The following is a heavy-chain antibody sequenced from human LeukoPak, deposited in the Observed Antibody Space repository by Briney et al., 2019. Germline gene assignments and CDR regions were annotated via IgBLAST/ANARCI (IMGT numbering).Heavy chain of an antibody. V-gene: IGHV3-9*01. CDR1: GFTFDDYA. CDR2: ISWNSGSI. Sequence: GGSLRLSCAASGFTFDDYAMHWVQQAPGKGLEWVSGISWNSGSIGYADSVKGRFTISRDNAKNSLYLQMNSLRAEDTAVYYCARSDIVATIFDYWGQGTLVTVSS. CDR3: ARSDIVATIFDY. J-gene: IGHJ4*02. D-gene: IGHD5-12*01.